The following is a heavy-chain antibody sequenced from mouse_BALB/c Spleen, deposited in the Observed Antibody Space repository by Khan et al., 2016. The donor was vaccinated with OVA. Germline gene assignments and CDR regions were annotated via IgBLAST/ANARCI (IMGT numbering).Heavy chain of an antibody. CDR1: GYSFTGYY. CDR3: ARGYDFFAY. V-gene: IGHV1-26*01. Sequence: QLVQSGPDLVKPGASVKMSCKASGYSFTGYYMNWVKQSHGKSLECIGRVNPNTGNTNYNQKFRGKAILIVDTSSSTAYMELRSLTSEDSAVYYCARGYDFFAYWGQGTLVTVSA. CDR2: VNPNTGNT. D-gene: IGHD2-14*01. J-gene: IGHJ3*01.